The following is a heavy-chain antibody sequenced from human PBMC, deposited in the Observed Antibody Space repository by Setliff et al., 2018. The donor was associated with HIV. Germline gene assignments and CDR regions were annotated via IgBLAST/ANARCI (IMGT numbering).Heavy chain of an antibody. V-gene: IGHV3-33*08. D-gene: IGHD6-13*01. J-gene: IGHJ1*01. CDR1: GFTFSIYW. CDR2: IWHDGNTK. Sequence: GGSLRLSCAASGFTFSIYWMSWVRQAPGKGLEWLAMIWHDGNTKHYADSVKGRFTISRDNSKNTLYVQMNSLRPEDTAVYFCAREAAPGLEYFRHWGQGTLVTVS. CDR3: AREAAPGLEYFRH.